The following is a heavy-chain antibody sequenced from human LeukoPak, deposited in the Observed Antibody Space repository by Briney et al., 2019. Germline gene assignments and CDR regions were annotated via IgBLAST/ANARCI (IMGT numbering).Heavy chain of an antibody. V-gene: IGHV1-3*01. J-gene: IGHJ4*02. D-gene: IGHD2-15*01. CDR1: GYTFTSYA. Sequence: GASVKVSCKASGYTFTSYAMHWVRQAPGQRLEWMGWINAGNGNTKYSQKFQGRVTITRDTSASTAYMELSSLRSEDTAVYYCARDFLGSGGSYDYWGQGTLVTVSS. CDR2: INAGNGNT. CDR3: ARDFLGSGGSYDY.